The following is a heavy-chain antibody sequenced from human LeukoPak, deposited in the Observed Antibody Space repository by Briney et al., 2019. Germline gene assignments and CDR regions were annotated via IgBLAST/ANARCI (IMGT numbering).Heavy chain of an antibody. V-gene: IGHV3-21*01. Sequence: GSLRLSCAASRFTFSSYSMNWVRQAPGKGLEWVSSISSSSSYIYYADSVKGRFTISRDDAKNSLYLQMNSLRAEDTAVYYCARDLLLYYSDSSGYYNVHYFDYWGQGTLVTVSS. D-gene: IGHD3-22*01. CDR3: ARDLLLYYSDSSGYYNVHYFDY. CDR1: RFTFSSYS. CDR2: ISSSSSYI. J-gene: IGHJ4*02.